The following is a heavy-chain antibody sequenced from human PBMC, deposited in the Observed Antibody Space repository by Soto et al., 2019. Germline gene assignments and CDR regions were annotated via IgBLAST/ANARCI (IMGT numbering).Heavy chain of an antibody. CDR2: IKSKTDGGKT. Sequence: GGSLRLSCAASGFTFSNAWMSWVRQAPGKGLEWVGRIKSKTDGGKTDNAAPGKGRFTISRDDSKNTLYLQMNSLKTEDTAVYYCTTDYGDYVDYYFDYWGQGTLVTVSS. D-gene: IGHD4-17*01. V-gene: IGHV3-15*01. CDR1: GFTFSNAW. J-gene: IGHJ4*02. CDR3: TTDYGDYVDYYFDY.